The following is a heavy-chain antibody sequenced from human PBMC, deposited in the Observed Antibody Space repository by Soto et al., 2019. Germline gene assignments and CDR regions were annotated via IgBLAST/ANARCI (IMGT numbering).Heavy chain of an antibody. CDR1: GGSISSSTSY. J-gene: IGHJ4*02. CDR3: ANSYGDYVSY. CDR2: IYYSGST. V-gene: IGHV4-39*01. Sequence: QLQLQESGPGLVKPSETLSLTCTVSGGSISSSTSYWGWIRQPPGKGLEWIGSIYYSGSTYYNPSLKSRVTISVDTSKNQFSLKLSCVTAADTAVYYCANSYGDYVSYWGQGTLVTVSS. D-gene: IGHD4-17*01.